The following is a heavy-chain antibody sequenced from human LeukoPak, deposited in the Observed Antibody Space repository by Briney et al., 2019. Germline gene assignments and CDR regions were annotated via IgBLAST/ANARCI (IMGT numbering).Heavy chain of an antibody. V-gene: IGHV3-66*01. Sequence: GGSLRLSCAASGFTVSSNYMSWVRQAPGKGLEWVSVIYSGGSTYYADSVKGRFTISRDNSKNTLYLQMNSLRAEDTAVYNCARDQDYYGSGSYSDYWGQGTLVTVSS. J-gene: IGHJ4*02. CDR1: GFTVSSNY. CDR2: IYSGGST. CDR3: ARDQDYYGSGSYSDY. D-gene: IGHD3-10*01.